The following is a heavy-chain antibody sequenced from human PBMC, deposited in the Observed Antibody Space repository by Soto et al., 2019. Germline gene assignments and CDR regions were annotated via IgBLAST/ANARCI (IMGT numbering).Heavy chain of an antibody. V-gene: IGHV3-7*01. D-gene: IGHD3-3*01. CDR3: ASGWILDDFWRDPAIAFDI. Sequence: PGGSLRLSCAAAGFTFSSYWMSWVLQAQGKGLEWVANIKQDGSEKYYVDSVKGRFTISRDNAKNSLYLQMNSLRAEDTAVYYCASGWILDDFWRDPAIAFDIWGQGTMVTVSS. CDR2: IKQDGSEK. CDR1: GFTFSSYW. J-gene: IGHJ3*02.